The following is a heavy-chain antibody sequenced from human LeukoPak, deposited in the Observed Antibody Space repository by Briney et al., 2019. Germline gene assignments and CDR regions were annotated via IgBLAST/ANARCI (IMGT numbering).Heavy chain of an antibody. CDR3: ARTVGGSSYGYPNYYFDY. CDR2: ISAFNGNP. J-gene: IGHJ4*02. CDR1: GYTFSTYA. V-gene: IGHV1-18*01. D-gene: IGHD5-18*01. Sequence: ASVKVSCTASGYTFSTYAITWVRQVPGQAPEWMGWISAFNGNPNYARKLQGRVTMTTDTSTRTAYMDVRSLRSDDTAVYYCARTVGGSSYGYPNYYFDYWGQGTLVTVSS.